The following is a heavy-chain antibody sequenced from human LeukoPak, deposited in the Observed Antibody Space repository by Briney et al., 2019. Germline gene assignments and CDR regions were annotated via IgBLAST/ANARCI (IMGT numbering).Heavy chain of an antibody. V-gene: IGHV3-21*01. CDR3: ASGSGSGSYPDL. D-gene: IGHD3-10*01. CDR2: ISSSSSYI. Sequence: PGGSLRLSCAASGFTFSSYSMNWVRQAPGKGLEWVSSISSSSSYIYYADSVKGRFTISRDNAKNSLYLQMNSLRAEDTAVYYCASGSGSGSYPDLWGQGTLVTVSS. J-gene: IGHJ5*02. CDR1: GFTFSSYS.